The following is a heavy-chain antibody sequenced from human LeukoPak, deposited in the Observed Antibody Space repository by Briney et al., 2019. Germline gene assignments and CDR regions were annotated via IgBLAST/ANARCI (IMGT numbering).Heavy chain of an antibody. Sequence: GESLKISCKGSGYSFTSYWAGRGRQMPGKGLVWRGFIYPGDSDTRYSPSFQGQVTISADKSISTAYLQWSSLKASDTAMYYCASPYGDRGSEYFQHWGQGTLVTVSS. CDR3: ASPYGDRGSEYFQH. V-gene: IGHV5-51*01. CDR1: GYSFTSYW. CDR2: IYPGDSDT. D-gene: IGHD4-17*01. J-gene: IGHJ1*01.